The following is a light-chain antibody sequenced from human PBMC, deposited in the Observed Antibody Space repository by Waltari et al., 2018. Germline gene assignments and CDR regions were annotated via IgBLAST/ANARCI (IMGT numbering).Light chain of an antibody. V-gene: IGKV3-20*01. J-gene: IGKJ1*01. CDR2: GSS. CDR3: QQYGRSALWA. Sequence: EIVLTQSPGTLSLSPGERATLSCRASQSVSSTFLAWYQHKSGQPPRLLIYGSSRRATGIPDRFSCSGSGTDFTLTISRLEPEDFAVYYCQQYGRSALWAFGQGTKVEIK. CDR1: QSVSSTF.